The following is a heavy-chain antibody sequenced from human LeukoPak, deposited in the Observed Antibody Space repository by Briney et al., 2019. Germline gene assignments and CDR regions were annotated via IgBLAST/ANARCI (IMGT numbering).Heavy chain of an antibody. CDR3: ARDPGSYSHLDY. Sequence: GASVNVPCKASGYTFTSYYMHWVRQAPGQGLEWMGIINPSGGSTSYAQKFQGRVTMTRDTSTSTVYMELSSLRSEDTAVYYCARDPGSYSHLDYWGQGTLVTVSS. J-gene: IGHJ4*02. D-gene: IGHD1-26*01. CDR1: GYTFTSYY. V-gene: IGHV1-46*01. CDR2: INPSGGST.